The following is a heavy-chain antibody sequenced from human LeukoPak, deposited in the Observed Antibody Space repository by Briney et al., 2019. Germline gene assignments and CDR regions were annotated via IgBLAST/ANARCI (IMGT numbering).Heavy chain of an antibody. D-gene: IGHD3-3*01. J-gene: IGHJ4*02. CDR2: IYYSGTT. CDR3: ARHVRFLEWLSSYYFDY. Sequence: NPSETLSLTCTVSGGTISSSSYYWGWIRQPPGKGLEWIGSIYYSGTTYSNPSLKSRVSISVVTSKSQFSLRLTSVTAADTAGYFCARHVRFLEWLSSYYFDYWRQGTLVTVSS. V-gene: IGHV4-39*01. CDR1: GGTISSSSYY.